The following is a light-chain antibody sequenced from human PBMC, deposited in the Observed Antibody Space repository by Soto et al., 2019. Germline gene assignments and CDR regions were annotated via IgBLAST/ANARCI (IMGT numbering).Light chain of an antibody. Sequence: QSVLTQPRSVSGSPGQSVTISCTGTSSDVGRYDYVSWYQQHPGKAPKLIIYDVSERPSGVPDRFSGSKFGNTASLTISGLLAEDEADYSCCSFAGSYTYVFGTGTKLTVL. V-gene: IGLV2-11*01. CDR3: CSFAGSYTYV. CDR1: SSDVGRYDY. CDR2: DVS. J-gene: IGLJ1*01.